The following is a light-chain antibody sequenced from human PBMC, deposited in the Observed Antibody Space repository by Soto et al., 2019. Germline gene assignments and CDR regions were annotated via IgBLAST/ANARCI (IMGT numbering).Light chain of an antibody. Sequence: QSVLTQPASVSGSPGQSITISGTGTSSDVGAYNFVSWYQQHPGKAPKLMIYEVSNRPSGISNRFSGSKSGNTASLTISGVQAEDEADYYCCSYTTSYTLLFGSGTKVTVL. CDR2: EVS. CDR3: CSYTTSYTLL. CDR1: SSDVGAYNF. J-gene: IGLJ1*01. V-gene: IGLV2-14*01.